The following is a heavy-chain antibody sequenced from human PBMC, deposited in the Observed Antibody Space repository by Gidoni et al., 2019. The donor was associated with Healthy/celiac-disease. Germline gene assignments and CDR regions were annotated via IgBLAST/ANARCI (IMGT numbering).Heavy chain of an antibody. J-gene: IGHJ4*02. CDR3: TTVATWELTDRGFY. V-gene: IGHV3-15*01. CDR1: GVTLSNAW. CDR2: IKSKTDGGTT. D-gene: IGHD1-26*01. Sequence: EVQLVESGGGLVQPGGSLRLSCAASGVTLSNAWMSWVRQAPGKGLGWVGRIKSKTDGGTTDYAAPVKGRFTISRDDSKNTLYLQMNSLKTEDTAVYYCTTVATWELTDRGFYWGQGTLVTVSS.